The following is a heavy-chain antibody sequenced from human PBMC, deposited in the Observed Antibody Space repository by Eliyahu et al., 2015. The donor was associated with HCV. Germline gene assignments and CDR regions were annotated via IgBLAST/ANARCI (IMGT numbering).Heavy chain of an antibody. Sequence: EVQLLESGGGLVQPGGSLRLSCAVSGFTFGTYAVSWVRQAPGKGLEWVSGISGSGDTTYSADSVKGRFTISRDNSKNTLYLQMNSLRGEDTAVYYCAKEVSLIGDNNYHYYGMDVWGQGTTVTVSS. CDR3: AKEVSLIGDNNYHYYGMDV. D-gene: IGHD4-23*01. CDR2: ISGSGDTT. V-gene: IGHV3-23*01. CDR1: GFTFGTYA. J-gene: IGHJ6*02.